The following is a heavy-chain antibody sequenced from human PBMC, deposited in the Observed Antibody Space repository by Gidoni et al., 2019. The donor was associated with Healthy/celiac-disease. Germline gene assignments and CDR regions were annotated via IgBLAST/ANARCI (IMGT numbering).Heavy chain of an antibody. CDR1: GGSFSGYY. J-gene: IGHJ5*02. D-gene: IGHD4-17*01. Sequence: QVQLQQWGAGLLKPSETLSLTCAVYGGSFSGYYWSWIRQPPGKGLEWIGEINHSGSTNYNPSLKSRVTISVDTSKNQFSLKLSSVTAADTAVYYCARDGLLRSSTRPNWFDPWGQGTLVTVSS. CDR3: ARDGLLRSSTRPNWFDP. CDR2: INHSGST. V-gene: IGHV4-34*01.